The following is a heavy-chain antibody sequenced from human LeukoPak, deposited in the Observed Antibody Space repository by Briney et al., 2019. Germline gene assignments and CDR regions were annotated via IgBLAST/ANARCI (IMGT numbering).Heavy chain of an antibody. Sequence: PGGSLRLSCAASGFTFSSYAMSWVRQAPGKGLEWVSAISGSGGSTYYADSVKGRFTISRDNSKNTLYLQMNSLRAEDTAVYYCARDPGVRLGELSDHDHTADDYWGWGTLVTVS. V-gene: IGHV3-23*01. CDR3: ARDPGVRLGELSDHDHTADDY. CDR1: GFTFSSYA. J-gene: IGHJ4*02. CDR2: ISGSGGST. D-gene: IGHD3-16*02.